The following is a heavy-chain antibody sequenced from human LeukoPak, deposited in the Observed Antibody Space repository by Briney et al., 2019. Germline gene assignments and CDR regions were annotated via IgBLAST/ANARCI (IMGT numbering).Heavy chain of an antibody. CDR3: ARVHHDAFDI. CDR1: GGTFSSYA. J-gene: IGHJ3*02. Sequence: ASVRVSCKASGGTFSSYAISWVRQAPGQGLEWMGGIIPIFGTANYAQKFQGRVTITADKSTSTAYMELSSLRSEDTAVYYCARVHHDAFDIWGQGTMVTVSS. CDR2: IIPIFGTA. V-gene: IGHV1-69*06.